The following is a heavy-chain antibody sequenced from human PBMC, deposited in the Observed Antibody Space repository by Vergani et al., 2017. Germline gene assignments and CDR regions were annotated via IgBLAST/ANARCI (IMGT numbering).Heavy chain of an antibody. J-gene: IGHJ4*02. CDR2: ISGSGGST. CDR1: GFTFSSYA. CDR3: AKGNYYGSGSSLYYFDY. Sequence: EVQLLESGGGLVQPGGSLRLSCAASGFTFSSYAMSWVRQAPGKGLEWVSAISGSGGSTYYADSVKGRFTISRDNSKNTLYLQMNSLRAEDTAVYYCAKGNYYGSGSSLYYFDYWGQGTLVTVSS. D-gene: IGHD3-10*01. V-gene: IGHV3-23*01.